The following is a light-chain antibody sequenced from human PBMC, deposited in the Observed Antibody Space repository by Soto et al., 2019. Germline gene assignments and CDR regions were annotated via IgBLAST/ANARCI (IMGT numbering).Light chain of an antibody. J-gene: IGLJ3*02. CDR3: SSYARSGACV. Sequence: QSALTQPASVSGSPGQSITISCTGTSSDVGGYNFVSWYQQHPGKAPKLIIYEVNNRPSGVSNRFSGSKSGNRASLTISGLQAEDESDYYCSSYARSGACVFGGGTKVTVL. CDR2: EVN. CDR1: SSDVGGYNF. V-gene: IGLV2-14*01.